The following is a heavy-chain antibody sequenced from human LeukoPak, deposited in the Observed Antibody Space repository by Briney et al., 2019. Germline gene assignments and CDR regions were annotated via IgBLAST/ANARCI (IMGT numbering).Heavy chain of an antibody. CDR2: ISYDGSNK. CDR3: ARGDRYDSSGYYLDY. V-gene: IGHV3-30*04. J-gene: IGHJ4*02. Sequence: PGGSLRLSCAASGFTFSSYAMHWVRQAPGKGLEWVAVISYDGSNKYYADSVKGRFTISRDNSKNTLYLQMNSLRAEDTAVYYCARGDRYDSSGYYLDYWGQGTLVTVSS. D-gene: IGHD3-22*01. CDR1: GFTFSSYA.